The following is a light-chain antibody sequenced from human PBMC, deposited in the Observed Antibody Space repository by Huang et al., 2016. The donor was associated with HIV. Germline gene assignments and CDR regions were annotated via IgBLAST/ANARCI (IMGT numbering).Light chain of an antibody. V-gene: IGKV1-39*01. CDR2: AAS. J-gene: IGKJ2*01. CDR1: QSISSY. Sequence: DIQMTQSPFFLSASVGDRGTFTCRASQSISSYLNWYQQKPGKAPELLIYAASNLQSGAPSRFSGSGSGTDFTLTIVSLQPADFATYYCQQTYITPYTFGQGTKLEIK. CDR3: QQTYITPYT.